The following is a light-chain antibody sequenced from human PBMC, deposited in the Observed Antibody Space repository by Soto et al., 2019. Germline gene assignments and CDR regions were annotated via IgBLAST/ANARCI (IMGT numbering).Light chain of an antibody. CDR2: AAS. CDR1: ECISMS. Sequence: DIQMTQSPGSVSASVGDRCTSSCHAGECISMSLAWYQQKPGKAPKLLIYAASSLQSGVPSRFSGSGFGTDFTLTISSLQPEDSAIYYCQQADTFPITFGQGTRLEIK. CDR3: QQADTFPIT. J-gene: IGKJ5*01. V-gene: IGKV1D-12*01.